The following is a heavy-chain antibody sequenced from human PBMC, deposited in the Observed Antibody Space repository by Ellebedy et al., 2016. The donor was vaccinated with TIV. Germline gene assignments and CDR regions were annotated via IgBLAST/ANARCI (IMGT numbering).Heavy chain of an antibody. CDR3: ARDPLDGYNSVGAFDI. D-gene: IGHD5-24*01. J-gene: IGHJ3*02. CDR1: GYTFTSYG. Sequence: AASVKVSCKASGYTFTSYGISWVRQAPGQGLEWMGWISAYNGNTNYAQKLQGRVTMTTDTSTSTAYMELRSLRSEDTAVYYCARDPLDGYNSVGAFDIWGQGTMVTVSS. CDR2: ISAYNGNT. V-gene: IGHV1-18*01.